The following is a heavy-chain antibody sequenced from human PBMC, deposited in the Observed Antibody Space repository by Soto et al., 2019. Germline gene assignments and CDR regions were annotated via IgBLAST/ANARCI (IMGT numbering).Heavy chain of an antibody. J-gene: IGHJ4*02. Sequence: ASVKVSCKASGYTFTSYDINWVRQATGQGLEWMGWMNPNSGNTGYAQKFQGRVTMTRNTSISTAYMELSSLRSEDTAVYYCARFSTISARRSPPLYWGQGTLVTVSS. CDR1: GYTFTSYD. D-gene: IGHD3-3*01. CDR2: MNPNSGNT. CDR3: ARFSTISARRSPPLY. V-gene: IGHV1-8*01.